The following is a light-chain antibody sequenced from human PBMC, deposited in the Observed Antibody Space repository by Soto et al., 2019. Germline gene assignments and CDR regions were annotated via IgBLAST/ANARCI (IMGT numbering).Light chain of an antibody. CDR1: SSNIGGNS. CDR3: GSWDSSLSAYV. CDR2: DDN. J-gene: IGLJ1*01. Sequence: QSVMTQPPSVSAAPGQTVTISCSGSSSNIGGNSVSWYQQLPGTAPKLHIYDDNKRPSGIPDRFSGSKSGTSATLGITGFQTGDEADYYCGSWDSSLSAYVFGNGTKLTVL. V-gene: IGLV1-51*01.